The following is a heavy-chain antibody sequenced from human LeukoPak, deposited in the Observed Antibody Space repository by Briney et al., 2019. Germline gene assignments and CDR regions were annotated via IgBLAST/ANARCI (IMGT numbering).Heavy chain of an antibody. CDR2: IYYSGSA. D-gene: IGHD3-22*01. V-gene: IGHV4-30-4*08. J-gene: IGHJ4*02. Sequence: SETLSLTCTVSGGSISRGDYYWSWIRQPPGKGLEWIGYIYYSGSAYYNPSLTSRVTISVDTYKNQFSLKLSSVTDADTGVYYCARRPYDSSGYYFHYFDYWGEGTLVTVSS. CDR3: ARRPYDSSGYYFHYFDY. CDR1: GGSISRGDYY.